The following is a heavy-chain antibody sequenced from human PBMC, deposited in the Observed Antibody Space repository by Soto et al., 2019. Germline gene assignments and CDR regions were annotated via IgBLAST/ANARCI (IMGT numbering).Heavy chain of an antibody. CDR1: GFTFSSYW. CDR2: INSDGSST. D-gene: IGHD3-3*01. J-gene: IGHJ4*02. CDR3: ARDFTYYDFWSGYEIDY. V-gene: IGHV3-74*01. Sequence: EVQLVESGGGLVQPGGSLRLSCAASGFTFSSYWMHWVRQAPGKGLVWVSRINSDGSSTSYADSVKGRFTISRDNAENTLYLQMNSLRAEDTAVYYCARDFTYYDFWSGYEIDYWGQGTLVTVSS.